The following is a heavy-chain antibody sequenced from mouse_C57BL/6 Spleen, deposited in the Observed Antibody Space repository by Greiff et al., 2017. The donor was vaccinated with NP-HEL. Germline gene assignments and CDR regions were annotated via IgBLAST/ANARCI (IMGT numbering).Heavy chain of an antibody. CDR1: GYTFTSYW. D-gene: IGHD3-2*02. Sequence: QVQLKQPGAELVKPGASVKLSCKASGYTFTSYWMHWVKQRPGQGLEWIGMIHPNSGSTNYNEKFKSKATLTVDKSSSTAYMQLSSLTSEDSAVYYCARRGSSGHDYWGQGTTLTVSS. J-gene: IGHJ2*01. CDR2: IHPNSGST. CDR3: ARRGSSGHDY. V-gene: IGHV1-64*01.